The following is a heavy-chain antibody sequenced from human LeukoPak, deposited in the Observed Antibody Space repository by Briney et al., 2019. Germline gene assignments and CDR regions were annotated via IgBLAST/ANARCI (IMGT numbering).Heavy chain of an antibody. CDR3: ARGRSGSYYNFDY. CDR1: GGSISSHY. CDR2: IYYSGST. V-gene: IGHV4-59*11. J-gene: IGHJ4*02. D-gene: IGHD1-26*01. Sequence: PSETLSLTCTVSGGSISSHYCSWIRQPPGKGLEWIGYIYYSGSTNYNPSLKSRVTISVDTSKNQFSLKLSSVTAADTAVYYCARGRSGSYYNFDYWGQGTLVTVSS.